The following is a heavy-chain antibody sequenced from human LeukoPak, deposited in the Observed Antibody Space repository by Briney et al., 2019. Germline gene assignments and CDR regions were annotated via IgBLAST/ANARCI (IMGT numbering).Heavy chain of an antibody. CDR1: GFTFSNAW. CDR2: IKSKVDGETI. Sequence: GGSLRLSCAGSGFTFSNAWMNWVRQAPGKGLEWVGRIKSKVDGETIDYAALVKGRFTISRDDSKNTLYVQMNSLKIEDTAFYYCTTNRLGIYFDYWGQGTLVTVSS. J-gene: IGHJ4*02. D-gene: IGHD3-16*01. V-gene: IGHV3-15*01. CDR3: TTNRLGIYFDY.